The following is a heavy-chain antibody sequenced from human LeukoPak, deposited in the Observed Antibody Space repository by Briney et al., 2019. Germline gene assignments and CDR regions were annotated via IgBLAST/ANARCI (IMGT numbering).Heavy chain of an antibody. D-gene: IGHD3-3*01. V-gene: IGHV3-23*01. J-gene: IGHJ4*02. CDR3: ARGKYDFWSGYPFDY. Sequence: GGSQRLSCAASGFTFSSYAMSWVRQAPGKGLEWVSAISGSGGSTYYADSVKGRYTISRDNSKNTMYLQMNSLRAEDTAVYYCARGKYDFWSGYPFDYWGQGTLVTVSS. CDR2: ISGSGGST. CDR1: GFTFSSYA.